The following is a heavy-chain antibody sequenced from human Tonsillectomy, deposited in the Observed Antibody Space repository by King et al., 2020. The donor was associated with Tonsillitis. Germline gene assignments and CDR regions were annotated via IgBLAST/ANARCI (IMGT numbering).Heavy chain of an antibody. D-gene: IGHD3-3*01. V-gene: IGHV3-15*01. Sequence: EVQLVESGGGLVKPGGSLRLSCAASGFTFSNAWMSLFRQAPGKGLEWVGRIKSKTDGGTTDYAAPVKGRFTISRDDSKNTLYLQMNSLKTEDTAVYYCTTGIYDFWSGGYMDVWGKGTTVTVSS. J-gene: IGHJ6*03. CDR2: IKSKTDGGTT. CDR1: GFTFSNAW. CDR3: TTGIYDFWSGGYMDV.